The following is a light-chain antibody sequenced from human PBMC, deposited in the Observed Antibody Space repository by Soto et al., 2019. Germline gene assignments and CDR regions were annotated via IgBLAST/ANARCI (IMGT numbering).Light chain of an antibody. J-gene: IGLJ1*01. Sequence: QSALTQPASVSGSPGQAITISCTGTSSDVGGYNYVSWYQQHPGKAPKLMIYEVSNRPSGVSNRFSGSKSGNTASLTISGLQAEDEAVYYCSSYTSSSTLYVFGTGIKLTVL. CDR1: SSDVGGYNY. CDR2: EVS. CDR3: SSYTSSSTLYV. V-gene: IGLV2-14*01.